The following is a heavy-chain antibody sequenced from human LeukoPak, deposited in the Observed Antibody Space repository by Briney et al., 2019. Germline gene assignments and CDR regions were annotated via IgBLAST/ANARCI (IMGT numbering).Heavy chain of an antibody. CDR1: GGSISSYY. D-gene: IGHD2-2*01. V-gene: IGHV4-59*01. Sequence: PSETLSLTCTVSGGSISSYYWSWIRQPPGKGLEWIGYIYYSGSTNYNPSLKSRVTISVDTSKNQFSLKLSSVTAADTAVYYCARALASTSSLRANDYWGQGTLVTVSS. J-gene: IGHJ4*02. CDR2: IYYSGST. CDR3: ARALASTSSLRANDY.